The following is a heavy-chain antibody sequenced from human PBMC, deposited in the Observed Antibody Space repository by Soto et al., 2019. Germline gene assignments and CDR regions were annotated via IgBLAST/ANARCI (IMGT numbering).Heavy chain of an antibody. V-gene: IGHV4-4*02. CDR2: IHRGGST. Sequence: QVHLQESGPGLVQPSGTLSLTCAVSGVSISSGNWWSWVRQAPGRGLEWIGEIHRGGSTNYSPSFKSRVAMSVDKTTNHFSLKLTSVTAADTALYFCARVWGKGSGRYLNTWGQGTLVTVSS. CDR1: GVSISSGNW. D-gene: IGHD3-10*01. J-gene: IGHJ5*02. CDR3: ARVWGKGSGRYLNT.